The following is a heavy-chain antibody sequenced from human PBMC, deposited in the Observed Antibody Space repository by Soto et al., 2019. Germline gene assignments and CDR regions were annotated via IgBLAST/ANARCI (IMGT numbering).Heavy chain of an antibody. D-gene: IGHD1-26*01. V-gene: IGHV2-5*02. CDR3: AHAYGGRSLY. Sequence: QITLKESGPTLVKPTQTLTLTCTFSGFSLTTDRVGVGWIRQPPGEALEWLPVIYWDDSKTYRPSLESRLTITKDTSKNQVPLTMTNMDSLDTATYYCAHAYGGRSLYWGQGTLVTVSS. CDR1: GFSLTTDRVG. CDR2: IYWDDSK. J-gene: IGHJ4*02.